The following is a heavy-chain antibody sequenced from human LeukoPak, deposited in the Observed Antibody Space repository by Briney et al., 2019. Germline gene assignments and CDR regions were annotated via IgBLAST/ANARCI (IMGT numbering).Heavy chain of an antibody. D-gene: IGHD3-10*01. CDR1: GYTFTSYD. CDR2: MNPNSGNT. Sequence: PGASVKVSCKASGYTFTSYDIHWVRQATGQGLEWMGWMNPNSGNTGYAQKFQGRVTMTRNTSISTAYMELSSLRSEDTAVYYCARGARSMVRGAIPDNDYWGQGTLVTVSS. J-gene: IGHJ4*02. V-gene: IGHV1-8*01. CDR3: ARGARSMVRGAIPDNDY.